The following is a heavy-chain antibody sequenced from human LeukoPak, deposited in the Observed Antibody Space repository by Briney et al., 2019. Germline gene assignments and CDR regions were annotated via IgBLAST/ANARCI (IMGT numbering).Heavy chain of an antibody. CDR2: TYYMSKWYN. J-gene: IGHJ4*02. CDR3: ARWSGYSYGYCPYFDY. CDR1: GDSVSSNRAT. D-gene: IGHD5-18*01. V-gene: IGHV6-1*01. Sequence: SQTLSLTCAISGDSVSSNRATWIWIRQSPSRGLEWLGRTYYMSKWYNDYAVSLQGRISVNPDTSKNHFSLHLNSVTPEDTALYYCARWSGYSYGYCPYFDYWGQGTLVTVSS.